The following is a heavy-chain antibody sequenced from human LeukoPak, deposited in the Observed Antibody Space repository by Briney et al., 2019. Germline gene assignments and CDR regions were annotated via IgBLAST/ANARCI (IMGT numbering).Heavy chain of an antibody. V-gene: IGHV3-23*01. J-gene: IGHJ4*02. D-gene: IGHD3-22*01. CDR3: AKTNGYYDL. CDR2: ISGSGDKT. Sequence: GGSLRLSCAATGFTFSSNGMSWVRKAPGKGLEWVSSISGSGDKTYYADSVKGRFTISRDNSKSTMYLQMNSLRAEDTAVYHCAKTNGYYDLWGQGTLVIVSS. CDR1: GFTFSSNG.